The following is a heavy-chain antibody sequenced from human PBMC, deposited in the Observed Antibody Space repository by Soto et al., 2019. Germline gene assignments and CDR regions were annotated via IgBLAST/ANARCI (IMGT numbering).Heavy chain of an antibody. CDR1: GFTFNDYA. Sequence: GGSLRLSCAASGFTFNDYAMHWVRQAPGKGLEWVSLISGDGGSTYYADSVKGRFTISRDNSKNSLYLQMNSLRTEDTALYYCAKDRRGKYSGYVNCFDPWGQGTLVTVSS. V-gene: IGHV3-43*02. D-gene: IGHD5-12*01. CDR3: AKDRRGKYSGYVNCFDP. J-gene: IGHJ5*02. CDR2: ISGDGGST.